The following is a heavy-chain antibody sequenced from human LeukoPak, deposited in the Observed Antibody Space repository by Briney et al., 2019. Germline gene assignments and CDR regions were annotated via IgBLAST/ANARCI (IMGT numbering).Heavy chain of an antibody. CDR2: MGSSRSYI. V-gene: IGHV3-21*06. J-gene: IGHJ4*02. CDR3: ARSYSYGRFRSNSFDY. CDR1: GFTFTSYS. D-gene: IGHD5-18*01. Sequence: GGSRRLSCAASGFTFTSYSMNWVRHAPGKGLEGISSMGSSRSYIYYADSVKGRFTISSDNPKNSLYLHMNSLRPEDKAVSSCARSYSYGRFRSNSFDYWGPGSLVTVS.